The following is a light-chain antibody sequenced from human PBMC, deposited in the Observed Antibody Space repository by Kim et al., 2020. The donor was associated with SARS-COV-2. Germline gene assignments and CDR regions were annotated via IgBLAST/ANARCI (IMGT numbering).Light chain of an antibody. V-gene: IGKV1-5*03. Sequence: SAAVEDRVTITCRASQIISNWLACYQQKPGKAPKLLIYNTFNLESGVPSRFSGSGSGTEFTLTISSLQPDDFATYWCQQYSSFSTFGQGTKVDIK. CDR2: NTF. CDR3: QQYSSFST. J-gene: IGKJ1*01. CDR1: QIISNW.